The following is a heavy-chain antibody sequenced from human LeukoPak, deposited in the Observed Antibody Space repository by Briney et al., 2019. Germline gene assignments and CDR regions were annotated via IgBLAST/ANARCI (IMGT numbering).Heavy chain of an antibody. CDR2: ICANDGNT. D-gene: IGHD2-15*01. V-gene: IGHV3-23*01. J-gene: IGHJ4*02. CDR1: EFTFSSYS. Sequence: PGGSLRLSCAASEFTFSSYSMNWVRQAPGKGLEWVSVICANDGNTYYADAVKGRFTISRDNSKDTLYLQMDSLRAEDTAVYYCAKGSGSSCYSPCDYWGQGILVTVSS. CDR3: AKGSGSSCYSPCDY.